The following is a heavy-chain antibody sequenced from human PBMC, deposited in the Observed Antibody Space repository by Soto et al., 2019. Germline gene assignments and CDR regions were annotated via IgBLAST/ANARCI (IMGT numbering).Heavy chain of an antibody. CDR1: GFTFGSHW. Sequence: EVQLVESGGGLVQPGGSLRLSCAASGFTFGSHWMHWVRQAPGKGLVWVSRISSDGSRTSYADSVRGRFTISRDNAKNTLYLQMSSLRAEDTAVYYCVGPYSRSWWLLDYWGQGTLVTVSS. J-gene: IGHJ4*02. CDR2: ISSDGSRT. D-gene: IGHD6-13*01. CDR3: VGPYSRSWWLLDY. V-gene: IGHV3-74*01.